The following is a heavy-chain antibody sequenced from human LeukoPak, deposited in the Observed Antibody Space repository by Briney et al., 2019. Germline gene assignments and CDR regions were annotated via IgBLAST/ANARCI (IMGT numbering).Heavy chain of an antibody. CDR1: GLIFRNYA. Sequence: PGGSLRLSCAASGLIFRNYAMTWVRQAPGKGLEWVSTVSGKGDETFYADSVKSRFTLSRDNSKNAFYLQMNSLRAEDTAVYYCAKGVYSGSYRLSFSHWGQGTLVTVSS. CDR2: VSGKGDET. J-gene: IGHJ4*02. CDR3: AKGVYSGSYRLSFSH. D-gene: IGHD1-26*01. V-gene: IGHV3-23*01.